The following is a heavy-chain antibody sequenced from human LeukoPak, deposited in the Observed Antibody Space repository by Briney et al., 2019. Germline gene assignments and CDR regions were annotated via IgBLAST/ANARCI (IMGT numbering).Heavy chain of an antibody. J-gene: IGHJ4*02. CDR1: GGSFSGYY. V-gene: IGHV4-34*01. Sequence: SETLSLTCAVYGGSFSGYYWSWIRQPPGKGLEWIGEINHSGSTNYNPSLKSRVTISVDTSKNQFSLKLSSATAADTAVYYCARAAPSPIRAYDYWGQGTLVTVSS. CDR2: INHSGST. CDR3: ARAAPSPIRAYDY.